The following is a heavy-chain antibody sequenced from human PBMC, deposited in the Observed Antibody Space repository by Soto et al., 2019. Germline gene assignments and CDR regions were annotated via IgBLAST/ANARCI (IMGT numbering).Heavy chain of an antibody. CDR1: GYRFTSYW. J-gene: IGHJ4*02. CDR3: ARHGRWKRGQSYFDY. Sequence: GESLKISCKGSGYRFTSYWICLVRQMPGKGLEWMGTVNPGDSGSRYSRSFQGQVAIAAGKSSGTAYLQWSSLKTSDTALYYCARHGRWKRGQSYFDYWGEATLVTVCS. D-gene: IGHD1-1*01. V-gene: IGHV5-51*01. CDR2: VNPGDSGS.